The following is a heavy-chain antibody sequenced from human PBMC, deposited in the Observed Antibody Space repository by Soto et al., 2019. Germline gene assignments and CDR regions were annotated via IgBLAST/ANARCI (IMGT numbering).Heavy chain of an antibody. CDR2: IDPSDSYT. D-gene: IGHD3-9*01. CDR3: ARHENRVLRYFDWLDSYYYYGMDV. CDR1: GYSFTSYW. V-gene: IGHV5-10-1*01. J-gene: IGHJ6*02. Sequence: GESLKISCKGSGYSFTSYWISWVRQMPVKGLEWMGRIDPSDSYTNYSPSFQGHVTISADKSISTAYLQWSSLKASDTAMYYCARHENRVLRYFDWLDSYYYYGMDVWGQGTTVTVSS.